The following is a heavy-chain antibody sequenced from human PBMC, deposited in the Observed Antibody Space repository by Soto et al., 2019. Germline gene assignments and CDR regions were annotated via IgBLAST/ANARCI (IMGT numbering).Heavy chain of an antibody. D-gene: IGHD3-3*01. CDR1: GFTFSSYG. V-gene: IGHV3-30*18. CDR3: AKDQYYDFAFDY. Sequence: PGGSLRLSCAASGFTFSSYGMHWVRQAPGKGLEWVAVISYDGSNKYYADSVKGRFTISRDNSRNTLYLQMNSLRAEDTAVYYCAKDQYYDFAFDYWGQGTLVTVSS. CDR2: ISYDGSNK. J-gene: IGHJ4*02.